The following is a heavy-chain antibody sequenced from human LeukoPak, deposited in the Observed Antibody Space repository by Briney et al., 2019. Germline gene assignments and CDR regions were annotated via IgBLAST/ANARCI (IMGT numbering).Heavy chain of an antibody. CDR3: ARASKYYYDSSGYPIFDY. D-gene: IGHD3-22*01. CDR1: GGSISSYY. V-gene: IGHV4-59*01. CDR2: IYYSGST. Sequence: SETLSLTCTVSGGSISSYYWSWIRQPPGKGLEWIGYIYYSGSTNYNPSLKSRVTISVDTSKNQFSLKLSSVTAADTAVYYCARASKYYYDSSGYPIFDYWGQGSLVTVSS. J-gene: IGHJ4*02.